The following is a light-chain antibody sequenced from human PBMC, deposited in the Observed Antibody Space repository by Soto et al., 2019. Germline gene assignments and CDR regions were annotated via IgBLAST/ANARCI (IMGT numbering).Light chain of an antibody. J-gene: IGKJ5*01. CDR2: DAS. CDR1: LSLSSSQ. Sequence: TKSTGSLTLSPGKSATLSGRASLSLSSSQLAWYQQRVGRAPRLLIYDASSRATGIPDRFSGSGSGTDFTLTITRQEPEDFAVFYCQQYGSSPRTFGQGTRLEIK. V-gene: IGKV3-20*01. CDR3: QQYGSSPRT.